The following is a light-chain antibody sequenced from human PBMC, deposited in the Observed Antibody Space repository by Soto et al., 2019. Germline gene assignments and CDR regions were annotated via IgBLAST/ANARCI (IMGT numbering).Light chain of an antibody. CDR2: DAS. J-gene: IGKJ2*01. Sequence: EIVLTQSPATLSLSPGERATLSCRASQSVSSSLAWYQQKPGQAPRLLIYDASNRATDIPARFSGSGSGTDFTLTISSLAPEDFAVYYCQQRSNWPSTFGQGTKLEIK. CDR3: QQRSNWPST. CDR1: QSVSSS. V-gene: IGKV3-11*01.